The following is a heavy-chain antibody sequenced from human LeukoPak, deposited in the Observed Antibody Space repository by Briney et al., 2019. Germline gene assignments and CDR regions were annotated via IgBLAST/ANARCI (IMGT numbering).Heavy chain of an antibody. J-gene: IGHJ6*02. Sequence: GGSLRLSCAASGFTFSSYRMNWVRQAPGKGLEWVSFISSSSSYIYYADSVKGRFTISRDNAKNSLYLQMNSLRAEDTAVYYCARDGRIFGVVTIDYYGMDVWGQGTTVTVSS. CDR3: ARDGRIFGVVTIDYYGMDV. V-gene: IGHV3-21*01. CDR2: ISSSSSYI. CDR1: GFTFSSYR. D-gene: IGHD3-3*01.